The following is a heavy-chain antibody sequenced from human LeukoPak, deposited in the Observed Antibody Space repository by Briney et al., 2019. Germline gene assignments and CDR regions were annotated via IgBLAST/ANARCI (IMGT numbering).Heavy chain of an antibody. Sequence: PSETLSLTCAVYGGSFSGYYWSWIRQPPGKGLEWIGEINHTGSTNYNPSLKSRVTMSVDTSKNQLSLKLSSVTAADTAVYYCVRGYSADYWGQGTLVTVSS. D-gene: IGHD5-18*01. CDR2: INHTGST. CDR1: GGSFSGYY. CDR3: VRGYSADY. J-gene: IGHJ4*02. V-gene: IGHV4-34*01.